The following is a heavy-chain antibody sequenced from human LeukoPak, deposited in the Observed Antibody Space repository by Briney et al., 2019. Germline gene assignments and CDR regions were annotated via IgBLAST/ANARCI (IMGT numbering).Heavy chain of an antibody. CDR3: ARVAVVPAAADFDY. Sequence: SVKVSCKASGGTFSSYAISWVRQAPGQGLEWMGGIIPIFGTANYAQKFQGRVTITADESTSTAYMELSSLRSEDTAVYYCARVAVVPAAADFDYWGQGTLVTVSS. D-gene: IGHD2-2*01. J-gene: IGHJ4*02. V-gene: IGHV1-69*01. CDR1: GGTFSSYA. CDR2: IIPIFGTA.